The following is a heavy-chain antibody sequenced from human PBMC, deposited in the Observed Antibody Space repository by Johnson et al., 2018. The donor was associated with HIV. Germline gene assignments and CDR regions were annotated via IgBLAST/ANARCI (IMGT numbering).Heavy chain of an antibody. D-gene: IGHD1-26*01. CDR2: ISYDGSNK. J-gene: IGHJ3*02. CDR3: ARGEAFDI. V-gene: IGHV3-30*04. Sequence: QVQLVESGGGLVKPGGSLRLSCAASGFTFSSYAMHWVRQAPGKGLEWVAVISYDGSNKYYADSVKGRFTISRDNSKNTLYLQMNSLRAEDTAVYYCARGEAFDIWGQGTMVTVSS. CDR1: GFTFSSYA.